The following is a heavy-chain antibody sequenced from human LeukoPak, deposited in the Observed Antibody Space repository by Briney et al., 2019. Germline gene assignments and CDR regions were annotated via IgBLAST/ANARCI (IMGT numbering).Heavy chain of an antibody. J-gene: IGHJ3*02. V-gene: IGHV3-20*04. D-gene: IGHD3-22*01. Sequence: GGSLRLSCAASGFTFDDYGMSWVRQAPGKGLEWVSGINWNGGSTGYADSVKGRFTISRDNAKNSLYLQMNSLRAEDTALYYCASPSGGYYHDAFDIWGQGTMVTVSS. CDR3: ASPSGGYYHDAFDI. CDR1: GFTFDDYG. CDR2: INWNGGST.